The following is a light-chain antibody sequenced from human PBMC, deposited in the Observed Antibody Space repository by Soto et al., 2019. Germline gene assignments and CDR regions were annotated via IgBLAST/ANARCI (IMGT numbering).Light chain of an antibody. V-gene: IGKV3-20*01. Sequence: ENVLTQSPGTLSLSPGERATLSCRASQSVAKNYLPWYQQEPGQVPRLLVYGPSNRATGIPDRFSGSGSGTDFTLTISRLEPEDFAVYYCHQYASSPQTFGQGTKVEVK. CDR3: HQYASSPQT. CDR1: QSVAKNY. CDR2: GPS. J-gene: IGKJ1*01.